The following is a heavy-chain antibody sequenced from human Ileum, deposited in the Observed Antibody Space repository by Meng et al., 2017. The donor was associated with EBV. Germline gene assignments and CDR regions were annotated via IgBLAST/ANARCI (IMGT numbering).Heavy chain of an antibody. Sequence: QGHLVRSGPGRVTPSETLPPLCPVSRCSVSSGDYHCSWSRQPPEKGLVCIGYILSGSTNYDPSLTNRVTISVDTSKNHFSLKLTSVTAADTAVYYCAGGRAGYGGYKTWGQGTLVTVSS. J-gene: IGHJ4*02. D-gene: IGHD5-12*01. V-gene: IGHV4-61*03. CDR1: RCSVSSGDYH. CDR3: AGGRAGYGGYKT. CDR2: ILSGST.